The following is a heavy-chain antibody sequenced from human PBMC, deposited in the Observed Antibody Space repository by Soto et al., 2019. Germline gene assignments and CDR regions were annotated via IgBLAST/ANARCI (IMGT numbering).Heavy chain of an antibody. CDR2: IKSKTDGGTT. D-gene: IGHD3-22*01. Sequence: GGSLRLSCAASGFTFSNAWMSWVRQAPGKGLEWVGRIKSKTDGGTTDYAAPVKGRFTISRDDSKNTLYLQMNSLKTEDTAVYYCTTDIYYDSSGSDAFYIWRQGTMVTVSS. CDR1: GFTFSNAW. J-gene: IGHJ3*02. V-gene: IGHV3-15*01. CDR3: TTDIYYDSSGSDAFYI.